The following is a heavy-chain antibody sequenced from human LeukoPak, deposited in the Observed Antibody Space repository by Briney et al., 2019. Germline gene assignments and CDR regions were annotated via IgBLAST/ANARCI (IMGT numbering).Heavy chain of an antibody. CDR2: ISSSGSTI. D-gene: IGHD3-10*01. Sequence: GGSLRLSCAASGFTFSSYAMSWVRQAPGKGLEWVSYISSSGSTIYYADSVKGRFTISRDNAKNSLYLQMNSLRAEDTAVYYCARLSGWFGETRPYYYYGMDVWGQGTTVTVSS. V-gene: IGHV3-48*04. J-gene: IGHJ6*02. CDR3: ARLSGWFGETRPYYYYGMDV. CDR1: GFTFSSYA.